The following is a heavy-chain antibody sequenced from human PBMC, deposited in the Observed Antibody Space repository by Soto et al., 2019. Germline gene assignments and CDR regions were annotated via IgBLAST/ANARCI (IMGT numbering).Heavy chain of an antibody. CDR1: GGSISSGGYS. V-gene: IGHV4-30-2*01. CDR3: AAGGGLPRYY. Sequence: QLQLQESGSGLVKPSQTLSLTCAVSGGSISSGGYSWSWIRQPPGKGLEWIGYIYHSGSTYYNPSLNSRGTRSVDRSNNQSSLKLSSVTAADTAVYYCAAGGGLPRYYWGQGTLVTVSS. J-gene: IGHJ4*02. CDR2: IYHSGST. D-gene: IGHD5-12*01.